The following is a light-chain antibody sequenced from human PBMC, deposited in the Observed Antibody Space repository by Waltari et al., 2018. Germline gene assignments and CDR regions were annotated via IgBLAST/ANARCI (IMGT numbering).Light chain of an antibody. CDR1: QSVNSKY. CDR3: QQYGSSPPTG. Sequence: SQSVNSKYLVWYQQKSGEAPRRLIHGASSRATVIPDRLSSSRCGTDFSLTISRLEPEDVAVYYCQQYGSSPPTGFGPGTKLDIK. V-gene: IGKV3-20*01. J-gene: IGKJ3*01. CDR2: GAS.